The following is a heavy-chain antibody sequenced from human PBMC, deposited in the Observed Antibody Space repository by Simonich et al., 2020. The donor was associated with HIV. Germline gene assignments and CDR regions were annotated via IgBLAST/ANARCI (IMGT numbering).Heavy chain of an antibody. V-gene: IGHV4-39*02. CDR2: IYYRGRT. CDR1: GGSISSSSYY. J-gene: IGHJ6*02. Sequence: QLQLQESGPRLVKLSETLSLTCTVSGGSISSSSYYWGWIRQPPGKGLEWLGIIYYRGRTYSNPSPTSRVTISVGTSKNQFSLKLRSGTAADTAVYYCARDDCSSTNCPGRGQYYYYGMDVWGQGTTVTVSS. D-gene: IGHD2-2*01. CDR3: ARDDCSSTNCPGRGQYYYYGMDV.